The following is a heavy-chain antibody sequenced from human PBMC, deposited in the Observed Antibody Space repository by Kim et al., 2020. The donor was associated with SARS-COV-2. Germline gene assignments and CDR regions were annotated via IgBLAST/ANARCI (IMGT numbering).Heavy chain of an antibody. J-gene: IGHJ4*02. Sequence: ADTVNGRFTITKARSKTTAYLQMNSLRAEETAVYYCARDPGSSGHRGFDYWGQGTLVTVSS. V-gene: IGHV3-30*01. CDR3: ARDPGSSGHRGFDY. D-gene: IGHD3-22*01.